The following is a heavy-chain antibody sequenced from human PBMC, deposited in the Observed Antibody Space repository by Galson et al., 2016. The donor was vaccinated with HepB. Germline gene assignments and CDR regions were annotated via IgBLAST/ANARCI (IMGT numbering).Heavy chain of an antibody. CDR1: GFTYSYS. CDR2: ITTSPSYI. D-gene: IGHD2/OR15-2a*01. J-gene: IGHJ4*02. Sequence: SLRLSCAASGFTYSYSMNWVRQAPGKGLEWVSSITTSPSYIYYAESVRGRFTISRDNAKNSVYLQMNNLRAEDTAIYYCARDFFGTNSSGYWGQGTLVTVSS. CDR3: ARDFFGTNSSGY. V-gene: IGHV3-21*01.